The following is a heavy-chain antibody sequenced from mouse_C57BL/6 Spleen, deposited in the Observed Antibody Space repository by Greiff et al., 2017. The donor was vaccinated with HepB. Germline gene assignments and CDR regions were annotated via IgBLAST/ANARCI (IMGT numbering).Heavy chain of an antibody. V-gene: IGHV5-6*01. CDR3: ARHHYYYGSGAYYFDY. J-gene: IGHJ2*01. CDR1: GFTFSSYG. Sequence: EVKLVESGGDLVKPGGSLKLSCAASGFTFSSYGMSWVRQTPDKRLEWVATISSGGSYTYYPDSVKGRFTISRDNAKNTLYLQMSSLKSEDTAMYYCARHHYYYGSGAYYFDYWGQGTTLTVSS. D-gene: IGHD1-1*01. CDR2: ISSGGSYT.